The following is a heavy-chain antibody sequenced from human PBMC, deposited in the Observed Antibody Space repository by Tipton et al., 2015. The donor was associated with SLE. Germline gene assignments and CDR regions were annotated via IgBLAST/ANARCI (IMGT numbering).Heavy chain of an antibody. J-gene: IGHJ3*02. D-gene: IGHD2-2*01. Sequence: LSLTCTVSGDSITSSNYFWGWIRQPPGKGLEWIGCISYSGTTYYNPSLKSRLIISLDTPKNQFSLNLTSVTAAETAVYYCARHGGQFRTNTRCFFDIWGQGTMVTVSS. CDR1: GDSITSSNYF. CDR2: ISYSGTT. V-gene: IGHV4-39*01. CDR3: ARHGGQFRTNTRCFFDI.